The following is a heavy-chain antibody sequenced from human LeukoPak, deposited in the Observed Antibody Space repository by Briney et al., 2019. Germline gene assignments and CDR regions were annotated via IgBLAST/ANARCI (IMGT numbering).Heavy chain of an antibody. D-gene: IGHD3-22*01. CDR3: ARGSSGYYCDHFQT. J-gene: IGHJ1*01. CDR1: GFTFRNHW. V-gene: IGHV3-7*01. CDR2: IKQDGIEK. Sequence: GGSLRLSCAASGFTFRNHWMTWIRQAPGKGLEWVANIKQDGIEKYYADSVEGRFTVSRDNTKKTLFLQMHTLRAEDTAVYYCARGSSGYYCDHFQTWGQGSLVTVSS.